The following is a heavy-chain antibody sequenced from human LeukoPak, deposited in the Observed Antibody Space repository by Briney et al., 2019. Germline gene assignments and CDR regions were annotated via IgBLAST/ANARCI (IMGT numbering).Heavy chain of an antibody. Sequence: SVKVSCKASGGTFSSYAISWVRQAPGQGLEWMGRIIPILGIANYAQKFQGRVTITADNSTSTAYMELSSLRSEDTAVYYCARAHPYDSSGYYLNWFDPWGQGTLVTVSS. CDR1: GGTFSSYA. D-gene: IGHD3-22*01. CDR3: ARAHPYDSSGYYLNWFDP. CDR2: IIPILGIA. V-gene: IGHV1-69*04. J-gene: IGHJ5*02.